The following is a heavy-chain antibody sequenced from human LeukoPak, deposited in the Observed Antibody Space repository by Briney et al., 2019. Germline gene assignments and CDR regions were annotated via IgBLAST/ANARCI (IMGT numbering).Heavy chain of an antibody. Sequence: QPGGSLRLSCVVSGFTFSNYAMSWVRQAPGKGLEWVSTVRASAGSTYYADSVKGRFTISRDNSKNTLYLQMNSLRAEDTAVYYCARDTPRGYSYGYHISDYYYYYMDVWGKGTTVTVSS. CDR2: VRASAGST. J-gene: IGHJ6*03. V-gene: IGHV3-23*01. CDR3: ARDTPRGYSYGYHISDYYYYYMDV. D-gene: IGHD5-18*01. CDR1: GFTFSNYA.